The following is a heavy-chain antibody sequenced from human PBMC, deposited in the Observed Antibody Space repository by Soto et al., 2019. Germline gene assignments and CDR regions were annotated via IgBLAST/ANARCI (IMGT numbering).Heavy chain of an antibody. D-gene: IGHD3-22*01. J-gene: IGHJ5*02. Sequence: SVKVSCKASGGTFCSDAITWVRQAPGQGLEWVGRIIPIFGTTNYAQNLQGRVTISADKSTLTSYMELHSLTSDDTALYYCARDRTDSGYYTNWLDPWGQGTQVTVSS. V-gene: IGHV1-69*06. CDR1: GGTFCSDA. CDR2: IIPIFGTT. CDR3: ARDRTDSGYYTNWLDP.